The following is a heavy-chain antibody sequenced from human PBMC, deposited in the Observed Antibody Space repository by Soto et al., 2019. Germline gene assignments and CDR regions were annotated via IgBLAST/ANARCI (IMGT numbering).Heavy chain of an antibody. CDR3: AKNSEATIRVGYDY. J-gene: IGHJ4*02. CDR1: GFTFATYT. V-gene: IGHV3-23*01. Sequence: EVQLLESGGDLVQPGGSLRLSCAASGFTFATYTMSWVRQTPGKGLEWVSAITGSGDRTYYADPVKGRFTMSRDNSKNKVYLQRSSLRAEETDEYCCAKNSEATIRVGYDYWGQGTLVTVSS. D-gene: IGHD5-12*01. CDR2: ITGSGDRT.